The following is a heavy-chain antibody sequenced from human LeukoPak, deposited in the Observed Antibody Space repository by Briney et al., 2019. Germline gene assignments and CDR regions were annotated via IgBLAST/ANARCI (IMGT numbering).Heavy chain of an antibody. V-gene: IGHV1-8*03. D-gene: IGHD6-6*01. J-gene: IGHJ3*02. CDR3: AIVMVSSSSWTDAFDI. CDR1: GYTFTSYD. CDR2: MNPNSGNT. Sequence: ASVKVSCKASGYTFTSYDINWVRQATGQGLEWMGWMNPNSGNTGYAQKFQGRVTITRNTSISTAYMELSSLRSEDTAVYYCAIVMVSSSSWTDAFDIWGQGTMVTVSS.